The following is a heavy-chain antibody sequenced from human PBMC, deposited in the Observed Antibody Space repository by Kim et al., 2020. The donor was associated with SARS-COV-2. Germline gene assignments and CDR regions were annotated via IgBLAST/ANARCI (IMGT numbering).Heavy chain of an antibody. CDR3: AKDKGYYYYGMDV. V-gene: IGHV3-33*06. Sequence: GGSLRLSCVASGFTFSSHGMHWVRQAPGKGLEWVAVIWYDGSNTYYVDSLKGRFIISRDNAKNTLYLQMNSLRAEDTAVYYCAKDKGYYYYGMDVWGQGTTVTVSS. CDR1: GFTFSSHG. J-gene: IGHJ6*02. CDR2: IWYDGSNT.